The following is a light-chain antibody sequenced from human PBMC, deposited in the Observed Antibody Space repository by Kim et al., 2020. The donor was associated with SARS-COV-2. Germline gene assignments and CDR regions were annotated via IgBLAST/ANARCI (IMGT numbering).Light chain of an antibody. CDR2: GAS. CDR3: LQDYNYPRT. V-gene: IGKV1-6*01. Sequence: ASVGERVISTCRASQGIRNDLGWYQQKPGKAPKLLIYGASNLQSGVPSRFSGSGSGTDFTLTISSLQPEDCATYYCLQDYNYPRTFGQGTKVDIK. J-gene: IGKJ1*01. CDR1: QGIRND.